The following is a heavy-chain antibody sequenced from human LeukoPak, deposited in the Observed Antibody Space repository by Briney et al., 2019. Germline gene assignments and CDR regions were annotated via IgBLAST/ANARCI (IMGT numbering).Heavy chain of an antibody. CDR1: GYSFTSYW. CDR2: IYPGDSDT. V-gene: IGHV5-51*01. Sequence: GESLKISCKGSGYSFTSYWIGWVRQMPGKGLEWMGIIYPGDSDTRYSPSFQGQVTISADKSISTAYLQWSSLKASDTAMYYCATSRFYCSGGSCYSFYYFDYWGQGTLVTVSS. CDR3: ATSRFYCSGGSCYSFYYFDY. J-gene: IGHJ4*02. D-gene: IGHD2-15*01.